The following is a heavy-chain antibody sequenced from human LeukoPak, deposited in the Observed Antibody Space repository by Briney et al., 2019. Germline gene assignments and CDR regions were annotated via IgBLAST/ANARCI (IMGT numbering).Heavy chain of an antibody. D-gene: IGHD3-3*01. CDR3: ARMSGSRLPGY. CDR2: ISYDGSNK. Sequence: GGSLRLSCAASGFTFSSYGMHWVRQAPGKGLEWVAVISYDGSNKYYADSVKGRFTISRDNSKNTLYLQMNSLRAEDTAVYYCARMSGSRLPGYWGQGTLVTVSS. CDR1: GFTFSSYG. J-gene: IGHJ4*02. V-gene: IGHV3-30*03.